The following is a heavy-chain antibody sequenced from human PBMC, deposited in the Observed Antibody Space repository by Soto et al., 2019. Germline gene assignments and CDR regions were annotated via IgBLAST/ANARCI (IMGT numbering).Heavy chain of an antibody. J-gene: IGHJ4*02. CDR3: ARTYCSGGSCHLDY. CDR1: GGTFSSYT. V-gene: IGHV1-69*02. D-gene: IGHD2-15*01. Sequence: QVQLVQSGAEVKKPGSSVKVSCKASGGTFSSYTISWVRQAPGQGLEWMGRIIPILGIANYAQKFQGRVTITADKSTSTAYMELSSLRSEDTAVYYCARTYCSGGSCHLDYWGQVTLVTVSS. CDR2: IIPILGIA.